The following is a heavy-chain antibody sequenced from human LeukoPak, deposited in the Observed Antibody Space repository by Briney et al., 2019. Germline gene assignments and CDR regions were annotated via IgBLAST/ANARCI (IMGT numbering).Heavy chain of an antibody. V-gene: IGHV4-59*01. J-gene: IGHJ6*02. CDR3: ARGNDFWSGFPPYYYGMDV. D-gene: IGHD3-3*01. CDR2: IYYSGST. Sequence: SETLSLTCTVSGGSIRSYYWSWIRQPPGKGLEWIGYIYYSGSTNYNPSLKSRVTISVDTSKNQFSLKLSSVTAADTAVYYCARGNDFWSGFPPYYYGMDVWGQGTTVTVSS. CDR1: GGSIRSYY.